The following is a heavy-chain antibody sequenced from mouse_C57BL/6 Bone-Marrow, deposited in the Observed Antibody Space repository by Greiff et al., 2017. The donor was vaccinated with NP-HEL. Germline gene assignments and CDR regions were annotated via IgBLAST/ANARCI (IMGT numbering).Heavy chain of an antibody. CDR3: ARELRLRRDYFDD. J-gene: IGHJ2*01. CDR1: GYTFTSYW. Sequence: VQLQQPGAELVMPGASVKLSCKASGYTFTSYWMHWVKQRPGQGLEWIGEIDPSDSYTNYNQKFKGKSTLTVDKSSSTAYMQLSSLTSEDSAVYYCARELRLRRDYFDDWGQGTTLTVSS. V-gene: IGHV1-69*01. CDR2: IDPSDSYT. D-gene: IGHD3-2*02.